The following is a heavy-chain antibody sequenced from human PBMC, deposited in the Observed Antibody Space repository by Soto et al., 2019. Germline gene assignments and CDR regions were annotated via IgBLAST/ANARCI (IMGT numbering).Heavy chain of an antibody. CDR2: ISDSSTTI. J-gene: IGHJ4*02. D-gene: IGHD4-4*01. CDR3: ARDPIRGDGYSFDL. Sequence: GGALRRYCAASGFSLTTHNMMWVRQAPGMGLEWISYISDSSTTIAYADSVEGRFTISRDTAKNSLFLQMNSLRDEDTAVYYCARDPIRGDGYSFDLWGQGALVTVSS. CDR1: GFSLTTHN. V-gene: IGHV3-48*02.